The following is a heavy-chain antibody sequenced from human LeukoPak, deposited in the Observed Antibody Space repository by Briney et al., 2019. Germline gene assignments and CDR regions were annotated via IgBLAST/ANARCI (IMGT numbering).Heavy chain of an antibody. CDR3: ASAGYYYGSGSYPLDY. D-gene: IGHD3-10*01. Sequence: SETLSLTCAASGGSISSSNWWSWVRQPPGKGLEWIGEIYHSGSTNYNPSLKSRVTISVDKSKNQFSLKLSSVTAADTAVYYCASAGYYYGSGSYPLDYWGQGTLVTVSS. V-gene: IGHV4-4*02. J-gene: IGHJ4*02. CDR1: GGSISSSNW. CDR2: IYHSGST.